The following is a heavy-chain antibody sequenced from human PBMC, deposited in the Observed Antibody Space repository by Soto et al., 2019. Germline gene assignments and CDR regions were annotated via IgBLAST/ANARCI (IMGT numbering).Heavy chain of an antibody. CDR2: INTDGSST. CDR1: GFTFSSYW. V-gene: IGHV3-74*01. J-gene: IGHJ4*02. Sequence: EVQLVESGGGLVQPGGSLRLSCATSGFTFSSYWMHWVRQVPGKGLVWVSRINTDGSSTSYADSVKGRFTISTDNAKNTVYLLMNSLRGEDTAVYFCARGGGTGIFDYWGQGTLVTVSS. CDR3: ARGGGTGIFDY. D-gene: IGHD1-1*01.